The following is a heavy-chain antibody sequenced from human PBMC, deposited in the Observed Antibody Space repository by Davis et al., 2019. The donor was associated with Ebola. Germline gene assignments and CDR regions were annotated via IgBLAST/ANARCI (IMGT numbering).Heavy chain of an antibody. CDR3: AKDPLAGYYDSSGYWYFDL. CDR2: IRYDGSNK. V-gene: IGHV3-30*02. Sequence: GESLKISCAASGFTFSSYGMHWVRQAPGKGLEWVAFIRYDGSNKYYADSVKGRFTISRDNSKNTLYLQMNSLRAEDTAVYYCAKDPLAGYYDSSGYWYFDLWGRGTLVTVSS. J-gene: IGHJ2*01. D-gene: IGHD3-22*01. CDR1: GFTFSSYG.